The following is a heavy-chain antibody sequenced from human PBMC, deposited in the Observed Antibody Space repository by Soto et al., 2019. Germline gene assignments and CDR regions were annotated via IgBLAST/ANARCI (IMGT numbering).Heavy chain of an antibody. CDR1: GGSISSSSYY. CDR3: ARLSIPGPAHY. J-gene: IGHJ4*02. CDR2: IYYSGST. V-gene: IGHV4-39*01. Sequence: SETLSLTCTVSGGSISSSSYYWGWIRQPPGKGLEWIGSIYYSGSTYYNPSLKSRVTISVDTSKNQFSLKLSSVTAADTAVYYCARLSIPGPAHYWGQGTLVTAPQ.